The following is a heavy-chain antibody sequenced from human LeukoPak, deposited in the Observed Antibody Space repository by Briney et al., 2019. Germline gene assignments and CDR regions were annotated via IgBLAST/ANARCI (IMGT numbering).Heavy chain of an antibody. CDR3: ARVRRRDGYNPGGFDY. CDR1: GGSFSGYY. D-gene: IGHD5-24*01. J-gene: IGHJ4*02. CDR2: INHSGST. V-gene: IGHV4-34*01. Sequence: SETLSLTCAVYGGSFSGYYWSWIRQPPGKGLEWIGEINHSGSTNYNPSLKSRVTISVDTSKNQFSLKLSSVTAADTAVYYCARVRRRDGYNPGGFDYWGQGTLVTVSS.